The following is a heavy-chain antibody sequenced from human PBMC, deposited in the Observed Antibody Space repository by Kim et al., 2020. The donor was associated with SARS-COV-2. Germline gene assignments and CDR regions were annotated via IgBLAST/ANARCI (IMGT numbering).Heavy chain of an antibody. CDR2: IGTKADN. D-gene: IGHD1-20*01. CDR3: ARGPIEEGIRATKGYFDL. V-gene: IGHV3-13*04. J-gene: IGHJ2*01. CDR1: GFTFSSYD. Sequence: GGSLRLSCAASGFTFSSYDMHWVRQGTEKGLEWVSSIGTKADNYYPDSVKDRLTISRENAKDSFYLQMTSLRAEDTAVYYCARGPIEEGIRATKGYFDLWGRGTVVTVSS.